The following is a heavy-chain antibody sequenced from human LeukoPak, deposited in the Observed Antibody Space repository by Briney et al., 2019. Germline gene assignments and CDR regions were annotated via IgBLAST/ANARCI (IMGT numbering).Heavy chain of an antibody. CDR3: ARARKQWLDPNWFDP. D-gene: IGHD6-19*01. V-gene: IGHV4-59*01. Sequence: SETLSLTCTVSGGSISSYYWSWIRQPPGKGLEWIGYIYYSGSTNYNPSLKSRVTISVDTSKNQFSLKLSSVTAADTAAYYCARARKQWLDPNWFDPWGQGTLVTVSS. J-gene: IGHJ5*02. CDR2: IYYSGST. CDR1: GGSISSYY.